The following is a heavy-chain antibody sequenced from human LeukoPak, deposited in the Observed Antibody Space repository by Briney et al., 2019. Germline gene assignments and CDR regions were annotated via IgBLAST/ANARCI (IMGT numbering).Heavy chain of an antibody. J-gene: IGHJ4*02. D-gene: IGHD5-18*01. Sequence: PGRSLRLSCAASGFTFSSYVMHWVRQAPGKGLEWVAVIWFDGSNYYYADSVKGRFTISRDSSKNTLYLQMNSLRAEDTAVYYCARAGYSYPTGGWDYWGQGTLVTVSS. CDR3: ARAGYSYPTGGWDY. V-gene: IGHV3-33*01. CDR1: GFTFSSYV. CDR2: IWFDGSNY.